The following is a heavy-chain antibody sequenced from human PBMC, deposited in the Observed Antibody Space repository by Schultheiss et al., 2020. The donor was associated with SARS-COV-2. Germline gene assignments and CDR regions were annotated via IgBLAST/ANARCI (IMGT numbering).Heavy chain of an antibody. Sequence: SQTLSLTCTVSGGSISSYYWSWIRQPPGKGLEWIGYIYYSGSTNYNPSLKSRVTISVDTSKNQFSLKLSSVTAADTAVYYCARESNTFGGVSDAFDIWGQGKMVTGSS. CDR3: ARESNTFGGVSDAFDI. CDR1: GGSISSYY. D-gene: IGHD3-16*01. V-gene: IGHV4-59*01. J-gene: IGHJ3*02. CDR2: IYYSGST.